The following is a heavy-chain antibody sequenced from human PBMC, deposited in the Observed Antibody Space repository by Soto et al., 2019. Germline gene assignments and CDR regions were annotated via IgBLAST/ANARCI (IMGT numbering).Heavy chain of an antibody. Sequence: QVTLKESGPVLVNPTETLTLTCTVSGFSLSNSRLGVSWIRQPPGKALEWLAHIFSNDEKSYSPSLKSRLTISKDTSKSQVVLIMTNMDPVDTATYYCARWDTEELTFDYWGQGTLVTVSS. CDR3: ARWDTEELTFDY. CDR1: GFSLSNSRLG. J-gene: IGHJ4*02. D-gene: IGHD1-7*01. CDR2: IFSNDEK. V-gene: IGHV2-26*01.